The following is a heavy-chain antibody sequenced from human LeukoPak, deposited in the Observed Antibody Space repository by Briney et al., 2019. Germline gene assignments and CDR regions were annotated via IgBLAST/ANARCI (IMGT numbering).Heavy chain of an antibody. Sequence: GRSLRLSCAASGFTFTSYAMHWVRQAPGKGLEWVALISYDGSNKYYADSVKGRFTISRDNSKNTLYLQMTSLRPEDTAVYYCARGSKDRFIPGNWFRLWAVHWGQGTLVTVSS. CDR1: GFTFTSYA. V-gene: IGHV3-30*01. D-gene: IGHD3-9*01. CDR2: ISYDGSNK. CDR3: ARGSKDRFIPGNWFRLWAVH. J-gene: IGHJ4*02.